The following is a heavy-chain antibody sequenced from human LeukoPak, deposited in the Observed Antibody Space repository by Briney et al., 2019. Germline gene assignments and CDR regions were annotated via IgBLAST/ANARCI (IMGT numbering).Heavy chain of an antibody. Sequence: PGGSLRLSCAASGFTFSSYSMNWVRQAPGKGLEWVSYISSSSSTIYYADSVKGRFTISRDNAKNSLYLQMNSLRAEDTAVYYCAGVNWNYVYSASDIWGQGTMVTVSS. CDR2: ISSSSSTI. CDR3: AGVNWNYVYSASDI. CDR1: GFTFSSYS. V-gene: IGHV3-48*01. J-gene: IGHJ3*02. D-gene: IGHD1-7*01.